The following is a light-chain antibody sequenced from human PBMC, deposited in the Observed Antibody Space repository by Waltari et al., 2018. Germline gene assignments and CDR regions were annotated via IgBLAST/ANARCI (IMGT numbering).Light chain of an antibody. CDR1: SSDVGSYNL. CDR2: EVS. V-gene: IGLV2-23*02. Sequence: QSALTQPASVSGSPGQSITISCTGTSSDVGSYNLVPWYQQHPGKAPNLMIYEVSKRPSGVSNRFSGSKSGNTASLTISGLQAEDEADYYCCSYAGSSTFVVFGGGTKLTVL. CDR3: CSYAGSSTFVV. J-gene: IGLJ2*01.